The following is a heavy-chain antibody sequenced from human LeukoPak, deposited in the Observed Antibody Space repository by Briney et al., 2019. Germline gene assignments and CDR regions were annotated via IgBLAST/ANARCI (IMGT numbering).Heavy chain of an antibody. J-gene: IGHJ4*02. Sequence: PSETLSLTCTVSGGSVGSGSYYWSWIRQSPGQGLEWIGNVYSSGSAYYNPSLNSRATMSLDTSKNQFSLELSSVTAADTAVYYCARKPIINNAWYYFDCWGQGILVAVSS. D-gene: IGHD1/OR15-1a*01. CDR2: VYSSGSA. V-gene: IGHV4-39*07. CDR3: ARKPIINNAWYYFDC. CDR1: GGSVGSGSYY.